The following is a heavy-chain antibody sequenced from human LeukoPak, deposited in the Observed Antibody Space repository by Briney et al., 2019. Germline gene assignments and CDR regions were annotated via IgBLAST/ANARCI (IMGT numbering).Heavy chain of an antibody. CDR2: INHSGST. CDR3: ARYCSGGSCYYYYYGMDV. J-gene: IGHJ6*02. V-gene: IGHV4-34*01. CDR1: GGSFSGYY. Sequence: SETLSLTCAVYGGSFSGYYWSWIRQPPGKGLEWIGEINHSGSTNYNPSLKMRVTISVDTSKNQFSLKLSSVTAADTAVYYCARYCSGGSCYYYYYGMDVWGQGTTVTVSS. D-gene: IGHD2-15*01.